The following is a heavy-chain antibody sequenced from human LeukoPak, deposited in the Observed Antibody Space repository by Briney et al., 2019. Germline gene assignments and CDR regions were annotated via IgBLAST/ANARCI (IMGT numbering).Heavy chain of an antibody. V-gene: IGHV4-4*07. CDR2: IYTSGST. J-gene: IGHJ6*03. Sequence: KPSETLSLTCTVSGGSISSYYWSWIRQPAGKGLEWIGRIYTSGSTNYNPSLKSRVTMSVDTSKNQFSLKLSSVTAADTAVYYCARDKEHSSSWYYYYYYLDVWGKGTTVTVSS. D-gene: IGHD6-13*01. CDR1: GGSISSYY. CDR3: ARDKEHSSSWYYYYYYLDV.